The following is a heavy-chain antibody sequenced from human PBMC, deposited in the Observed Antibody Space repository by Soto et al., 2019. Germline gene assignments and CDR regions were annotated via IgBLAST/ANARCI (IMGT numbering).Heavy chain of an antibody. D-gene: IGHD3-10*01. CDR3: AKVSRKGSAIDFDY. Sequence: QVQLVQSGAELKKPGASVKVSCKASGYTFSNYDMNWVRQATGQGPEWIGWVNPNNGDTGDAQKFQGRVTLTTDISTTTASMELTSLRSEDTAIYYCAKVSRKGSAIDFDYWGQGTLITVSS. V-gene: IGHV1-8*01. CDR1: GYTFSNYD. CDR2: VNPNNGDT. J-gene: IGHJ4*02.